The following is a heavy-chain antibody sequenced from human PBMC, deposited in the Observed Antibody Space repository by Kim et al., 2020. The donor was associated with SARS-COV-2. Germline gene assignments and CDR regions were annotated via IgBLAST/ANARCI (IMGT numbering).Heavy chain of an antibody. V-gene: IGHV3-9*01. CDR2: ISWNSGSI. CDR1: GFTFDDYA. CDR3: AKDSKSPPDDYDILTGNFDY. J-gene: IGHJ4*02. D-gene: IGHD3-9*01. Sequence: GGSLRLSCAASGFTFDDYAMHWVRQAPGKGLEWVSGISWNSGSIGYADSVKGRFTISRDNAKNSLYLQMNSLRAEDTALYYCAKDSKSPPDDYDILTGNFDYWGQGTLVTVSS.